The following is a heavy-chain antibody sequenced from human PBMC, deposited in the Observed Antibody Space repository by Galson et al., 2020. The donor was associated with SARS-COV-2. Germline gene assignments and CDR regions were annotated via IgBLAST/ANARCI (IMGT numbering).Heavy chain of an antibody. D-gene: IGHD3-10*01. CDR3: VKGASGGGSGGYPDY. Sequence: GGSLRLSCAASGFTFDDYAMHWVRQVPGKGLEWVSRINWNSDYIDYADSVKGRFTISRDNAKNSLYLQMNSLRADDTALYYCVKGASGGGSGGYPDYWGQGTLVTVSS. CDR2: INWNSDYI. CDR1: GFTFDDYA. J-gene: IGHJ4*02. V-gene: IGHV3-9*01.